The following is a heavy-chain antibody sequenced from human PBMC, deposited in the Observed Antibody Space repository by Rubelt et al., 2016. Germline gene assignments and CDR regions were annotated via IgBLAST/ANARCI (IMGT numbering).Heavy chain of an antibody. Sequence: QLQLQESGPGLVKPSETLSLTCTVSGGSISSSSYYWGWIRQPPGKGLEWIGEVNHSGSTYYNPSLKSRVTISVDTSKNQFSLKLSSVTAADTAVYYCASYPYDSRDYRGDYWGQGTLVTVSS. CDR2: VNHSGST. J-gene: IGHJ4*02. D-gene: IGHD3-22*01. CDR3: ASYPYDSRDYRGDY. CDR1: GGSISSSSYY. V-gene: IGHV4-39*01.